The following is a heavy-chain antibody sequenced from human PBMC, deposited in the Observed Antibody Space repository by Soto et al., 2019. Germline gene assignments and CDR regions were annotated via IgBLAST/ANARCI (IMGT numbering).Heavy chain of an antibody. CDR2: ISSSSSYI. D-gene: IGHD3-3*01. CDR1: GFTFSSYS. Sequence: GSLRLSCAASGFTFSSYSMNWVRQAPGKGLEWVSSISSSSSYIYHADSVKGRFTISRDNAKNSLYLQMNSLRAEDTAVYYCARSYDFWSGYPPFFGYWGQGTLVTVSS. V-gene: IGHV3-21*01. J-gene: IGHJ4*02. CDR3: ARSYDFWSGYPPFFGY.